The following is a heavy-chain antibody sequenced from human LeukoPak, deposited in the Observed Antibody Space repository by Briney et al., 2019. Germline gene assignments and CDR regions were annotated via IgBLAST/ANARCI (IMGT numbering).Heavy chain of an antibody. Sequence: SETLSLTCTVSGGSISSYYWSWIRQPAGKGLGWIGRIYTSGSTNYNPSLKSRVTMSVDTSKNQFSLKLSSVTAADTAVYYCARETGYSSGWYALWGQGTLVTVSS. CDR3: ARETGYSSGWYAL. CDR2: IYTSGST. V-gene: IGHV4-4*07. D-gene: IGHD6-19*01. CDR1: GGSISSYY. J-gene: IGHJ4*02.